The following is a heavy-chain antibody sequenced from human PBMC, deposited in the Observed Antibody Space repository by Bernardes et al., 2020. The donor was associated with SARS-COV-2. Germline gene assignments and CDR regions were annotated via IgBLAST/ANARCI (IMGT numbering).Heavy chain of an antibody. Sequence: SETLSLTCTVSGASISSSNYYWGWIRQPPGKGLEWIGSIYSSGSSYYNPSLQSLVRGSVDTSWNQFSLRLSFVTAADTAVYHCAGSSCGIDCYIGGLRSWDYGMDDWGQGTTVTVSS. V-gene: IGHV4-39*01. J-gene: IGHJ6*02. CDR2: IYSSGSS. CDR3: AGSSCGIDCYIGGLRSWDYGMDD. CDR1: GASISSSNYY. D-gene: IGHD2-21*02.